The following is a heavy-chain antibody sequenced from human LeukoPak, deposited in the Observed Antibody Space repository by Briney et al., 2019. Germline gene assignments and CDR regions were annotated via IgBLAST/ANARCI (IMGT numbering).Heavy chain of an antibody. Sequence: SETLSLTCTVSGGSISSYYWSWIRQPPGKGLEWIGYIYYSGSTNYNPSLKSRVTISVDTSKNQFSLKLSSVTAADTAVYYCARDSGSGSSSYFDYWGQGTLVTVSS. CDR2: IYYSGST. CDR3: ARDSGSGSSSYFDY. CDR1: GGSISSYY. D-gene: IGHD1-26*01. V-gene: IGHV4-59*01. J-gene: IGHJ4*02.